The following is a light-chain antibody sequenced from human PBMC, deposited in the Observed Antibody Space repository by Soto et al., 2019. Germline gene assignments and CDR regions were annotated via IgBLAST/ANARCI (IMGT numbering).Light chain of an antibody. J-gene: IGLJ1*01. CDR3: CSYAGSSTYV. Sequence: QSALTQPASVSGSPGQSITISCTGTSSDVGNYNLVSWYQQYPGKAPKVMIYEGSKRPSGVSNLFSGSKSGNTASLTISGLQAEDEADYYCCSYAGSSTYVFGTGTKLTVL. V-gene: IGLV2-23*01. CDR2: EGS. CDR1: SSDVGNYNL.